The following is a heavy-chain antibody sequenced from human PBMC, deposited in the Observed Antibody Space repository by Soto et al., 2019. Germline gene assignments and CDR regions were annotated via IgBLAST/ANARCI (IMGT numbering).Heavy chain of an antibody. CDR3: ARGLHSLFER. CDR2: IWYDGNNK. Sequence: GGSLRLSCAASVFTFSTYGMHWVRQAPGKGLECVAVIWYDGNNKYYADSVKGRFTISRDNSKNTLYVQLTSLRAEDTAVYYCARGLHSLFERWGKGTMVTVSS. CDR1: VFTFSTYG. V-gene: IGHV3-33*01. J-gene: IGHJ4*02. D-gene: IGHD1-1*01.